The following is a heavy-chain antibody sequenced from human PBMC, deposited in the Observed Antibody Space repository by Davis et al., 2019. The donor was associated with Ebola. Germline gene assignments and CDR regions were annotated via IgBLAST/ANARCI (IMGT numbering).Heavy chain of an antibody. CDR3: ARKTYGDV. V-gene: IGHV4-59*01. CDR2: IYYNGNT. CDR1: GASINNYY. J-gene: IGHJ6*02. Sequence: SETLSLTCTASGASINNYYWSWIRQSPGKGLEWIGYIYYNGNTNYNPSLKNRVTISIDTSKNQFFLNLTSVTATDTAVYYCARKTYGDVWGQGTTVTVSS. D-gene: IGHD4-17*01.